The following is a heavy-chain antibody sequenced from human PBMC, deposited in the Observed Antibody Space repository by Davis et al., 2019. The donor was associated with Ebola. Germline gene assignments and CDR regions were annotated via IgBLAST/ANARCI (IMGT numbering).Heavy chain of an antibody. CDR1: GFSSINYA. CDR2: MYSGGTT. Sequence: GESLKISCEASGFSSINYAMSWVRQSPGKGLQWVSIMYSGGTTYYADSVKGRFTISRDSSKNTVYLQMNSLRAEDTAVYYCARGDFYYGVDVWGQGTTVTVSS. CDR3: ARGDFYYGVDV. J-gene: IGHJ6*02. V-gene: IGHV3-23*05.